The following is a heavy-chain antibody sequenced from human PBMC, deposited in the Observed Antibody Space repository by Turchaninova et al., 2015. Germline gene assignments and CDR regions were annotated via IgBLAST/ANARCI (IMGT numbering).Heavy chain of an antibody. CDR2: INSESNTR. CDR1: GFTFSVYT. J-gene: IGHJ5*02. Sequence: CAASGFTFSVYTMNWVRKGTGQGLEWISHINSESNTRDYADSVKGRFTISRDNTRNSLDLQMNSLRAEDTAVYYCAREYCSGGSCDSRWFDPWGQGTLVTVST. D-gene: IGHD2-15*01. CDR3: AREYCSGGSCDSRWFDP. V-gene: IGHV3-48*04.